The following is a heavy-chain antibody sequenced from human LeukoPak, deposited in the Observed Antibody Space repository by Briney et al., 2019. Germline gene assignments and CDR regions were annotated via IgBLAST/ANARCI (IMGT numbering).Heavy chain of an antibody. V-gene: IGHV4-59*08. Sequence: SETLSLTCTVSGGSISGYYWSWIRQPPGKGLEWVAYIYNSATTNYSPSLKSRLTISRDASKNQISLNLSSVTAADTAVYYCARHWRYCGGDCHNNWFDPWGQGTLVTVSS. D-gene: IGHD2-21*02. J-gene: IGHJ5*02. CDR2: IYNSATT. CDR3: ARHWRYCGGDCHNNWFDP. CDR1: GGSISGYY.